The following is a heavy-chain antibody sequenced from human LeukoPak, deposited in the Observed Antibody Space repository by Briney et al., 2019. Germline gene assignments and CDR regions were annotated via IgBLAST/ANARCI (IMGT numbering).Heavy chain of an antibody. CDR2: INRGGSST. CDR1: GFTFSSYW. J-gene: IGHJ4*02. CDR3: ARDLAKGTNCYGY. Sequence: HPGGSLRLSCAAPGFTFSSYWMPWGRQAPGKGLVWVSRINRGGSSTIYADSVKGRFTISRDNAKNTVYLQMNSLRAEDTAVYYCARDLAKGTNCYGYWGERPLVTVSS. D-gene: IGHD2-2*01. V-gene: IGHV3-74*01.